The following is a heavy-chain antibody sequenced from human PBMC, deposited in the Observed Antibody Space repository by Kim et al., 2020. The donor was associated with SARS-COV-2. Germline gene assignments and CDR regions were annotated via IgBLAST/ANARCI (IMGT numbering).Heavy chain of an antibody. CDR3: ARGGLGYCSGGSCYSGWF. CDR1: GGSFSGYY. Sequence: SETLSLTCAVYGGSFSGYYWSWIRQPPGKGLEWIGEINHSGSTNYNPSLKSRVTISVDTSKNQFSLKLSSVTAADTAVYYCARGGLGYCSGGSCYSGWF. J-gene: IGHJ5*01. V-gene: IGHV4-34*01. D-gene: IGHD2-15*01. CDR2: INHSGST.